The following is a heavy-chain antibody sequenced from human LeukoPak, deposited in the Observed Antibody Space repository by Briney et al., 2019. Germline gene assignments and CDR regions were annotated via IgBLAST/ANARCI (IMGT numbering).Heavy chain of an antibody. Sequence: GASVKVSCKASGYTFTSYGISWVRQAPGQGLEWMGWISAYNGNTNYAQKLQGRVTMTTDTSTSTAYMELRSLRSDDTAVYYCARGLTRLRYFDWLLPKYNWFDPWGQGTLVTVSS. D-gene: IGHD3-9*01. CDR3: ARGLTRLRYFDWLLPKYNWFDP. V-gene: IGHV1-18*01. CDR2: ISAYNGNT. J-gene: IGHJ5*02. CDR1: GYTFTSYG.